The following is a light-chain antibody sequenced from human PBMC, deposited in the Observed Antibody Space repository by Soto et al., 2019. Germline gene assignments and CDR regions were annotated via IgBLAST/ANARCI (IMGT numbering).Light chain of an antibody. J-gene: IGKJ1*01. CDR2: AAS. CDR1: QSVSSN. CDR3: QQYNSYRT. Sequence: EIVMTQSPANLSVSPGERATLSCRASQSVSSNLAWYQQKPGQAPRVLIYAASTRATGIPDRFSGSGSGTEFTLTISSLQPDDFATYYCQQYNSYRTFGQGTKVDIK. V-gene: IGKV3-15*01.